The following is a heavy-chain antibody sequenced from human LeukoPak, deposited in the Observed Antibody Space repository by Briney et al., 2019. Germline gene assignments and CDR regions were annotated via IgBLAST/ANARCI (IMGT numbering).Heavy chain of an antibody. J-gene: IGHJ4*02. V-gene: IGHV4-30-4*01. CDR3: ARHWTRDGIAVAGIDY. D-gene: IGHD6-19*01. CDR2: IYYSGST. CDR1: GGSISSGDYY. Sequence: SQTLSLTCTVSGGSISSGDYYWSWIRQPPGKGLEWIGYIYYSGSTYYNPSLKSRVTISVDTSKNQFSLKLSSVTAADTAVYYCARHWTRDGIAVAGIDYWGQGTLVTVSS.